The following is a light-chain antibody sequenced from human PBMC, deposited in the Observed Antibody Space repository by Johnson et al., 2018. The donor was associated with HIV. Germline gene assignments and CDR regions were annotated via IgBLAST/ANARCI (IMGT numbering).Light chain of an antibody. V-gene: IGLV1-51*02. CDR3: GTWDSSLSAYV. J-gene: IGLJ1*01. CDR1: SSNIGNNY. Sequence: QLVLTQPPSVSAAPGQKVTISCSGSSSNIGNNYVSWYQQLPGTAPKLLIYENNKRPSGIPDRFSGSKSGTSATLGITGLQTGDEADYYCGTWDSSLSAYVFGTGPKFTVL. CDR2: ENN.